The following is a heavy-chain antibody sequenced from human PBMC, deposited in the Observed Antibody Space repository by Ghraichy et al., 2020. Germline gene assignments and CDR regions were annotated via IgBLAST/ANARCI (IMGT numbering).Heavy chain of an antibody. CDR3: VRGPYSRVGYGMDV. CDR1: GGSISSYY. D-gene: IGHD4-11*01. J-gene: IGHJ6*02. CDR2: IYTSGST. Sequence: SETLSLTCTVSGGSISSYYWGWIRQPAGKGLEWIGRIYTSGSTNYNPSLKSRVTMSVDTSKNQFSLKLSSVTAADTAVYYCVRGPYSRVGYGMDVWGQGTTVTVS. V-gene: IGHV4-4*07.